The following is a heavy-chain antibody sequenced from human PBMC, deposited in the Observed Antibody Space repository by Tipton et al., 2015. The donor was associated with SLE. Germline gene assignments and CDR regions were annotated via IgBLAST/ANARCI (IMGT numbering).Heavy chain of an antibody. V-gene: IGHV4-38-2*02. CDR2: IHHSGNT. CDR3: ARDPLLSTGYPYGMDV. D-gene: IGHD6-25*01. J-gene: IGHJ6*02. Sequence: TLSLTCAVSGFSISSGYYWGWIRQPPGEGLEWIGSIHHSGNTYFNPSLKSRVTMSIDTSRNQLSLKLTSVTAADTAVYYCARDPLLSTGYPYGMDVWGQGTTVTVSS. CDR1: GFSISSGYY.